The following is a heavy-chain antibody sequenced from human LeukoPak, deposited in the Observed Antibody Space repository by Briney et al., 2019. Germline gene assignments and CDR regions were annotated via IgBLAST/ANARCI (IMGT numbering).Heavy chain of an antibody. J-gene: IGHJ4*02. V-gene: IGHV1-69*13. CDR1: GYTFTSYG. CDR2: IIPIFGTA. CDR3: ARTTRDYGGTLGY. Sequence: GASVKVSCKASGYTFTSYGVSWVRQAPGQGLEWMGGIIPIFGTANYAQKFQGRVTITADESTSTAYMELSSLRSEDTAVYYCARTTRDYGGTLGYWGQGTLVTVSS. D-gene: IGHD4-23*01.